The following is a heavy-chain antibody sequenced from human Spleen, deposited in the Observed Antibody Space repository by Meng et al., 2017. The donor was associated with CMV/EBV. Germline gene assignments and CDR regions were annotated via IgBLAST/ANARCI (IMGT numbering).Heavy chain of an antibody. CDR3: VRESVDYDFWSGDGFDP. D-gene: IGHD3-3*01. Sequence: SVKVSCKASGGTFSSYAISWVRQAPGQGLEWMGGIIPIFGIANYAQKFQGRVTITTDESTSTAYMELSSLRSEDTAVYYCVRESVDYDFWSGDGFDPWGQGTLVTVSS. J-gene: IGHJ5*02. V-gene: IGHV1-69*05. CDR1: GGTFSSYA. CDR2: IIPIFGIA.